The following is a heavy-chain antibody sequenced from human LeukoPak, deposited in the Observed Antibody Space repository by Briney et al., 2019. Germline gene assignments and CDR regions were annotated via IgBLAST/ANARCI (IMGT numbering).Heavy chain of an antibody. V-gene: IGHV1-8*02. D-gene: IGHD3-10*01. J-gene: IGHJ5*02. CDR2: MNPNSGNT. Sequence: ASVKVSCKASGYTFTSYDINWVRQATGQGLEWMGWMNPNSGNTGYAQKFQGRVTMTRNTSISAAYMALSSLRAEDTAVYFCVRRKLVRGVGVRRKYNWFDPWGQGTLVTVSS. CDR3: VRRKLVRGVGVRRKYNWFDP. CDR1: GYTFTSYD.